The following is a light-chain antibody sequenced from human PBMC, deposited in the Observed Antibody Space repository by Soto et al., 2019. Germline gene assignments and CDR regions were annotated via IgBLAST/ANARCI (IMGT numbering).Light chain of an antibody. CDR3: QQFSLYWA. CDR1: QSISSW. Sequence: DIQMTQFPSTLSASVGDRVTITCRASQSISSWLAWYQQKPGKAPKLLIYDASSLESGVPSRFSGSGYGTEFILTISSLQPDDFATYYCQQFSLYWAFGQGTKVDIK. CDR2: DAS. V-gene: IGKV1-5*01. J-gene: IGKJ1*01.